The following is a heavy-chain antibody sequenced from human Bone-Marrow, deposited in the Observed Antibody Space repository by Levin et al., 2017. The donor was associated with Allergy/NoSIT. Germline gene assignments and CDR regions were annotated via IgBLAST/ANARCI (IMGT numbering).Heavy chain of an antibody. D-gene: IGHD3-10*01. CDR1: GLSFSTSEVG. CDR3: ASKTYLFGELYSFGY. V-gene: IGHV2-5*02. Sequence: SGPTLVKPTQTLTLTCTLSGLSFSTSEVGVGWIRQPPGRALEWLALIYWDDDKRYSPSLKSRRTITKDTSKNQVVLKMTNMDPVDTATYYCASKTYLFGELYSFGYWGQGTLVTVSS. CDR2: IYWDDDK. J-gene: IGHJ4*02.